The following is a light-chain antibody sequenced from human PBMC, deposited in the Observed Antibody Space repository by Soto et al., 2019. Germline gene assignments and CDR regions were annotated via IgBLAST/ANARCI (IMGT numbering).Light chain of an antibody. Sequence: QSALTQPPSASGSPGQSVTISCTGSSSDVGGYAYVSWYQQHPGKAPKLLIHDVNKRPSGVPDRFFGSTSGNTASLTVSGLQAEDEADYYCSSYAGSNNFEVFGTGTKVTVL. CDR2: DVN. V-gene: IGLV2-8*01. J-gene: IGLJ1*01. CDR3: SSYAGSNNFEV. CDR1: SSDVGGYAY.